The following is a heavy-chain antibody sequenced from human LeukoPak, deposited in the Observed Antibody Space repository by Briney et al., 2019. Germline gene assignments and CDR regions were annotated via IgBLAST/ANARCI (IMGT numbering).Heavy chain of an antibody. CDR2: ISAYNGNT. V-gene: IGHV1-18*01. J-gene: IGHJ5*02. Sequence: ASVKVSCKASGYTFTIYGISWVRQAPGQGLEWMGWISAYNGNTNYAQKLQGRVTMTTDTSTSTAYMELRSLRSDDTAVYYCARDGEAGGGVHRWYSSSWSSPKGNWFDPWGQGTLVTVSS. CDR3: ARDGEAGGGVHRWYSSSWSSPKGNWFDP. D-gene: IGHD6-13*01. CDR1: GYTFTIYG.